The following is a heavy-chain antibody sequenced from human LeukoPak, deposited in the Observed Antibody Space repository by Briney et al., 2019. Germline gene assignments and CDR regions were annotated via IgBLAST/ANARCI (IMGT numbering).Heavy chain of an antibody. CDR2: IIPIFGTA. J-gene: IGHJ6*02. Sequence: ASVKVSCKASGGTFSSYATSWVRQAPGQGLEWMGGIIPIFGTANYAQKFQGRVTITADESTSTAYMELSSLRSEDTAVYYCARDASGYCSSTSCYGPRDVWGQGTTVTVSS. V-gene: IGHV1-69*13. CDR1: GGTFSSYA. D-gene: IGHD2-2*01. CDR3: ARDASGYCSSTSCYGPRDV.